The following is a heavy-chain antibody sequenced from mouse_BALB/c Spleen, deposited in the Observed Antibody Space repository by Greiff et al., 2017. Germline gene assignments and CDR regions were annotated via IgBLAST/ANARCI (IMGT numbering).Heavy chain of an antibody. D-gene: IGHD1-1*01. CDR3: GREYYGSSPFAY. CDR1: GYSITSDYA. V-gene: IGHV3-2*02. Sequence: EVMLVESGPGLVKPSQSLSLTCTVTGYSITSDYAWNWIRQFPGNKLEWMGYISYSGSTSYNPSLKSRISITRDTSKNQFFLQLNSVTTEDTATYYCGREYYGSSPFAYWGQGTLVTVSA. J-gene: IGHJ3*01. CDR2: ISYSGST.